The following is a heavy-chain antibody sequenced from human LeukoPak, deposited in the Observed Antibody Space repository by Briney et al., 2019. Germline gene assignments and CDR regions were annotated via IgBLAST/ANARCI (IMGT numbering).Heavy chain of an antibody. CDR2: INPHSGGT. D-gene: IGHD6-19*01. Sequence: ASVKVSCKASGYTFTGYYMHWVRQAPGQGLEWMGWINPHSGGTNYAQRFQGRVTMTRDTSISTAYMELSRLRSDDTAVYYCARGIYSSGWYYFDCWGLGTLVTVSS. V-gene: IGHV1-2*02. J-gene: IGHJ4*02. CDR1: GYTFTGYY. CDR3: ARGIYSSGWYYFDC.